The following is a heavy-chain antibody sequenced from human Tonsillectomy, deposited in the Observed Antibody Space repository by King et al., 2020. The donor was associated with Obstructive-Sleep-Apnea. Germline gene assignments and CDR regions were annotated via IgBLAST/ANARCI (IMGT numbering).Heavy chain of an antibody. V-gene: IGHV3-15*01. Sequence: VQLVESGGGLVKPGGSLRLSCAASGFSFNYAWMNWVRQSPGKGLDWVGRIKSKMFGETTDYAAPVKGRFTISRDDSKNTLYLQMNSLKIEDTAAYFCLTDPRGYWGQGTLVTVSS. CDR3: LTDPRGY. CDR2: IKSKMFGETT. D-gene: IGHD3-10*01. CDR1: GFSFNYAW. J-gene: IGHJ4*02.